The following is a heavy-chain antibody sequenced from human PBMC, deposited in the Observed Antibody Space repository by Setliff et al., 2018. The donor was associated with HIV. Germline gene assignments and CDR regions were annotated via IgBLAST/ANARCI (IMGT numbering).Heavy chain of an antibody. Sequence: PSETLSLTCVVSDGSFSNYDWTWIRQSPGKTLEWIGYISSSGITNYNPSLRSRVTISIETSNTRFSLWLRSATAADTATYFCARLGRAIDDGGSSLRLDFWGQGMLVTVSS. D-gene: IGHD2-21*01. CDR3: ARLGRAIDDGGSSLRLDF. CDR1: DGSFSNYD. CDR2: ISSSGIT. J-gene: IGHJ4*02. V-gene: IGHV4-4*09.